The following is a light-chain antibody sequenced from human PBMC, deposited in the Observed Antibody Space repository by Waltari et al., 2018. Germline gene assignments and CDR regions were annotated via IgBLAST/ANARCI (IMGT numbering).Light chain of an antibody. J-gene: IGLJ2*01. CDR3: QSYDTKVGVV. V-gene: IGLV1-40*01. CDR1: WSNIGAGYD. CDR2: GVN. Sequence: QSVLTQPPSVSGAPGQRVTISCTGSWSNIGAGYDVHWYQQLPGKAPTLLVYGVNRRPPGVPDRVFGSKSGTSASRASPGLQPEDEADYYCQSYDTKVGVVFGGGSKLTVL.